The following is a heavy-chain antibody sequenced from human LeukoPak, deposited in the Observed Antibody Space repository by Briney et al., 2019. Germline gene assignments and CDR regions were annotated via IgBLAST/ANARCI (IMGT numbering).Heavy chain of an antibody. CDR1: GFTFSSYG. J-gene: IGHJ4*02. Sequence: GGSLRLSCAASGFTFSSYGMHWVRQAPGKGLEWVAVISYDGSNKYYADSVKGRFTISRDNSKNTLYLQMNSLRAEDTAVYYCAKPNRYGDYSFFGVWGQGTLVTVSS. D-gene: IGHD4-17*01. CDR3: AKPNRYGDYSFFGV. CDR2: ISYDGSNK. V-gene: IGHV3-30*18.